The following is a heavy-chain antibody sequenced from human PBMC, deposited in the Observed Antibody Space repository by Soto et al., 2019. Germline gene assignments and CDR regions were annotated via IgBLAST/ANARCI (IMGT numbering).Heavy chain of an antibody. Sequence: PGESLKISCKGSGYSFTSYWSGWVRQIPGKGLEWMGIIYPGDSDTRYSPSFQGQVTISADKSIGTAYLQWSSLKASDTAMDYCARHGVGDILTGQPDYWGQGTLVTVSS. CDR1: GYSFTSYW. D-gene: IGHD3-9*01. CDR3: ARHGVGDILTGQPDY. CDR2: IYPGDSDT. J-gene: IGHJ4*02. V-gene: IGHV5-51*01.